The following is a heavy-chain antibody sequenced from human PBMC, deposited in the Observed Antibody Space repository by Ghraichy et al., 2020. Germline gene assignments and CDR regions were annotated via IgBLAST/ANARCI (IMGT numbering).Heavy chain of an antibody. CDR2: IYYSGST. J-gene: IGHJ4*02. V-gene: IGHV4-59*01. CDR3: ARVGMSGSGWYFVDY. Sequence: SETLSLTCTVSGGSISSYYWRWIRQPPGKGLEWIGSIYYSGSTNYNPSLKSGVTISVDTSRNQFSLKLTSVTAADTAGYYCARVGMSGSGWYFVDYLGQGTLVTVSS. D-gene: IGHD6-19*01. CDR1: GGSISSYY.